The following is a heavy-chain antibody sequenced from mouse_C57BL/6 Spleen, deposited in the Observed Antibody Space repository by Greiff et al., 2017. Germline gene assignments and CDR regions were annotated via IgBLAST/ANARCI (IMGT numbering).Heavy chain of an antibody. J-gene: IGHJ2*01. D-gene: IGHD3-2*02. V-gene: IGHV5-6*01. CDR3: ARHAAQATGYFDY. Sequence: VQLKESGGDLVKPGGSLKLSCAASGFTFSSYGMSWVRQTPDKRLEWVATISSGGSYTYYPDSVKGRFTISRDNAKNTLYLQMSSLKSEDTAMYYCARHAAQATGYFDYWGQGTTLTVSS. CDR2: ISSGGSYT. CDR1: GFTFSSYG.